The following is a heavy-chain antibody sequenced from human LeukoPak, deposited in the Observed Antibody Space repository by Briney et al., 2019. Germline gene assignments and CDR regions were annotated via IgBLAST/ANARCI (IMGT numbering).Heavy chain of an antibody. CDR1: GFTFSSYA. Sequence: GGSLRHSCAASGFTFSSYAMSWVRQAPGKGLEWVSAISGSGGSTYYADSVKGRLTISRDNSKNTLYLQMNSLRAEDTAVYYCAKLPGIAVAGGFDQWGQGTLVTVSS. CDR2: ISGSGGST. V-gene: IGHV3-23*01. J-gene: IGHJ4*02. CDR3: AKLPGIAVAGGFDQ. D-gene: IGHD6-19*01.